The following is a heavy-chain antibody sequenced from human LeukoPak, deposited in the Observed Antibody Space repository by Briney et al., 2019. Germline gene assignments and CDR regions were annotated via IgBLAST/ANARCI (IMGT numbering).Heavy chain of an antibody. CDR3: AKVHGDYLRVDGMDV. V-gene: IGHV3-53*01. D-gene: IGHD4-17*01. CDR2: IYSGGST. CDR1: GFTVSTNF. J-gene: IGHJ6*02. Sequence: GGSLRLSCAASGFTVSTNFMGWVRQAPGKGLEWVSVIYSGGSTYYADSVKGRFTISRDNSKNTLYLQMNSLRAEDTAVYYCAKVHGDYLRVDGMDVRGQGTTVTVSS.